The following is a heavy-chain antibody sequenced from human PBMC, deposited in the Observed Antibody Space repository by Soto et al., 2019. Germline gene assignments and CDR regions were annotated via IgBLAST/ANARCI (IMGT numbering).Heavy chain of an antibody. V-gene: IGHV3-23*01. CDR1: GFTFSSYA. J-gene: IGHJ5*02. D-gene: IGHD1-20*01. CDR2: ISGSGGST. CDR3: AKVAITGTTIGGWFDP. Sequence: GGSLRLSCAASGFTFSSYAMSWVRQAPGKGLEWVSAISGSGGSTYYADSVKGRFTISRDNSKNTLYLQMNSLRAEDTAVYYCAKVAITGTTIGGWFDPWGQGTLVTVSS.